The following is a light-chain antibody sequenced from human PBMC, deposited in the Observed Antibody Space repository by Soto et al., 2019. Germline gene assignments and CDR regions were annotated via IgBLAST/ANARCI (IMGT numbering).Light chain of an antibody. V-gene: IGLV1-40*01. CDR2: GNS. J-gene: IGLJ2*01. Sequence: QSVLTQPPSVSGAPGQRVTISCTGSSSNIGAGYDVQWYQQLPGTAPKLLIYGNSNRPSGVPDRFSGSKSGTSASLAITGLQADDEADYYCQSYASSLSGFVVFGGGTQLTVL. CDR3: QSYASSLSGFVV. CDR1: SSNIGAGYD.